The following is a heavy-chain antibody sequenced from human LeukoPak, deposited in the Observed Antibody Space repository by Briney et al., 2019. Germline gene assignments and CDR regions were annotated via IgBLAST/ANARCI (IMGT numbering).Heavy chain of an antibody. J-gene: IGHJ4*02. Sequence: PGGSLRLSCAASGFTLSNNWMHWVRQAPGKGLVWVSRINSDGNSTSYADSVKGRFTISRDNAKNTLYLQMNSLRAEDTAVYYCASDFWSGYYTPMGVNYWGQGTLVTVSS. D-gene: IGHD3-3*01. CDR3: ASDFWSGYYTPMGVNY. V-gene: IGHV3-74*01. CDR2: INSDGNST. CDR1: GFTLSNNW.